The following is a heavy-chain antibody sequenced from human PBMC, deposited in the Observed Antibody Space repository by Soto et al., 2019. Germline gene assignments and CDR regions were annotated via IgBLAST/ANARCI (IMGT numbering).Heavy chain of an antibody. V-gene: IGHV3-33*01. CDR2: IWYDGSNK. CDR3: ARDRDLYYFDY. J-gene: IGHJ4*02. Sequence: QVQLVESGGGVVQPGRSLGLSCAASGFTFSSYGMHWVRQAPGKGLEWVAVIWYDGSNKYYADSVKGRFTISRDNSKNTLYLQMNSLRAEDTAVYYCARDRDLYYFDYWGQGTLVTVSS. CDR1: GFTFSSYG.